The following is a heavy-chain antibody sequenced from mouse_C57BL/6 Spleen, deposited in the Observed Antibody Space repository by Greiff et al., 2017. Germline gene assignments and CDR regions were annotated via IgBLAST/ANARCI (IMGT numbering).Heavy chain of an antibody. CDR2: ISGGGGNT. Sequence: EVQVVESGGGLVKPGGSLKLSCAASGFTFSSYTMSWVRQTPEKRLEWVATISGGGGNTYYPDRVKGRFTISRDNAKNTLYLQMSSLRSEDTALYYCARQGYYYGSSYDAMDYWGQGTSVTVSS. CDR1: GFTFSSYT. V-gene: IGHV5-9*01. CDR3: ARQGYYYGSSYDAMDY. J-gene: IGHJ4*01. D-gene: IGHD1-1*01.